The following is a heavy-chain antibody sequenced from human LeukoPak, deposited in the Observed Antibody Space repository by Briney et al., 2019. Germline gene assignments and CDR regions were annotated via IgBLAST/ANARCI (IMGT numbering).Heavy chain of an antibody. Sequence: SETLSLTCAVDGGSFSGYYCSWIRQPPGKGLEWMGEINHSGSTNYNPSLKSRVTISEDTSKNQFSLKLSSVTAADTAVYYCARGRVTSHQTMVRGVIRLNWFDPWGQGTLVTVSS. V-gene: IGHV4-34*01. CDR2: INHSGST. D-gene: IGHD3-10*01. CDR1: GGSFSGYY. J-gene: IGHJ5*02. CDR3: ARGRVTSHQTMVRGVIRLNWFDP.